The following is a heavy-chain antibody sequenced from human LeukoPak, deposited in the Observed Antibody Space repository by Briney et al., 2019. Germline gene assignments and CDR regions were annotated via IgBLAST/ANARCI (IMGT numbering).Heavy chain of an antibody. Sequence: QAGGSLTLSCAASGFTFSSYGMHWVRQAPGKALERVAIISYDGSNKYFADSVKGRFTISRDNSKNTLYLQMNSLRAEDTAVYYCARAPGYSYGPSHFDYWGQGTLVTVSS. CDR3: ARAPGYSYGPSHFDY. D-gene: IGHD5-18*01. J-gene: IGHJ4*02. CDR1: GFTFSSYG. CDR2: ISYDGSNK. V-gene: IGHV3-33*05.